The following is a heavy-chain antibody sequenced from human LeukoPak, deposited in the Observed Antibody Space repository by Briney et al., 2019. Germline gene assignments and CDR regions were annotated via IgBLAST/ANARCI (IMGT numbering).Heavy chain of an antibody. J-gene: IGHJ6*02. CDR3: ARDNSVVPANPYFGMDV. CDR2: ISYDGSSK. D-gene: IGHD2-2*01. CDR1: GFPFSSYA. Sequence: GFLRLSCAASGFPFSSYAMHWVRQAPGKGLEWVAVISYDGSSKYYADSVKGRFTISRDNSKNTLYLQMNSLRAEDTALYYCARDNSVVPANPYFGMDVWGQGTTVTVSS. V-gene: IGHV3-30*04.